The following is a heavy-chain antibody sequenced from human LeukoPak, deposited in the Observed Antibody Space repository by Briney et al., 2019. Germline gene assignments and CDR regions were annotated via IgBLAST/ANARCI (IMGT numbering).Heavy chain of an antibody. CDR2: ISTSGGLSSV. V-gene: IGHV3-21*06. J-gene: IGHJ5*02. Sequence: PGGSLRLSCAASGFIFSSFSVNWVRQAPGKGLEWVSSISTSGGLSSVYYADSVKGRFTISRDNAKNSLFLQMNSPRAEDTAVYYCARTGIAARPTVWFDPWGQGTLVTVSS. CDR3: ARTGIAARPTVWFDP. D-gene: IGHD6-6*01. CDR1: GFIFSSFS.